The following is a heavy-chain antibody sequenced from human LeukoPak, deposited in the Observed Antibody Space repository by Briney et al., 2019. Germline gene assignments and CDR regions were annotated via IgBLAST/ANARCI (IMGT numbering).Heavy chain of an antibody. CDR2: INPYSGGT. CDR1: GYTFSDYY. V-gene: IGHV1-2*02. CDR3: ATLRRSGWYIGD. Sequence: ASVNVSCKASGYTFSDYYMHWVRQAPGQGLEWMGWINPYSGGTNYAEKFQGRVTMTRDTSMTTAYMELSSLRSDDTAMYYCATLRRSGWYIGDWGQGTLVTVSS. J-gene: IGHJ4*02. D-gene: IGHD6-19*01.